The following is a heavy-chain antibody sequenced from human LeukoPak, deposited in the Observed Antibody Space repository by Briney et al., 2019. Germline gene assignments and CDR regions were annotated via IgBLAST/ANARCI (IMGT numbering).Heavy chain of an antibody. CDR1: GFTFDNYG. CDR3: ARDKIVGATNFDY. D-gene: IGHD1-26*01. V-gene: IGHV3-23*01. Sequence: GGSLRLSCAASGFTFDNYGLSWVRQAPGKGLEWVSAISGSGGNTYYAGSVKGRFTISRDISMNKLYLQMNTLRVEDTAVYYCARDKIVGATNFDYWGQGTLVTVSS. J-gene: IGHJ4*02. CDR2: ISGSGGNT.